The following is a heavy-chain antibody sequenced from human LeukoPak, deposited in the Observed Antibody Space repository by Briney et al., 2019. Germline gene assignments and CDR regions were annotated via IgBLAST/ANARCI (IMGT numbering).Heavy chain of an antibody. V-gene: IGHV3-48*01. D-gene: IGHD6-13*01. CDR2: ISSSSSTI. CDR3: ARITIAAAGTPGD. CDR1: GFTFSSYS. J-gene: IGHJ4*02. Sequence: TGGSLRPSCAASGFTFSSYSMNWVRQAPGKGLEWVSYISSSSSTIYYADSVKGRFTISRDNAKNSLYLQMNSLRAEDTAVYYCARITIAAAGTPGDWGQGTLVTVSS.